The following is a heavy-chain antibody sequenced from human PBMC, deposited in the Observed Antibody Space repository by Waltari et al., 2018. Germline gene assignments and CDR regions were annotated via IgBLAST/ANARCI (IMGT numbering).Heavy chain of an antibody. CDR3: ARVRQLDTPHWFDP. D-gene: IGHD6-13*01. CDR1: GFTVSSNY. V-gene: IGHV3-53*02. J-gene: IGHJ5*02. Sequence: EVQLVETGGGLIQPGGSLRLSCAASGFTVSSNYMSWVRQAPGKGRGAVAVRYGGGASCCADSVKGRFSITRDNSKNPLYLQMNGLRAGDTAVYYCARVRQLDTPHWFDPWGQGTLVTVSS. CDR2: RYGGGAS.